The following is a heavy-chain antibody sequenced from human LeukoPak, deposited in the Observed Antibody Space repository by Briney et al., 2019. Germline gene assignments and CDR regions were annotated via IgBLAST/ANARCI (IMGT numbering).Heavy chain of an antibody. V-gene: IGHV1-2*02. CDR3: ARAGDYKKYYFDY. J-gene: IGHJ4*02. Sequence: ASVKVSCKASGYTFTGYYMPWVRQAPGQGLEWMGWINPNSGGTNYAQKFQGRVTMTRDTSISTAYMELSRLRSDDTAVYYCARAGDYKKYYFDYWGQGTLVTVSS. CDR1: GYTFTGYY. D-gene: IGHD4-11*01. CDR2: INPNSGGT.